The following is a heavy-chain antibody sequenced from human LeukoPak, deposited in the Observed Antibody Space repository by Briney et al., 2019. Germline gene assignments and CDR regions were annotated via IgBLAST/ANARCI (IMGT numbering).Heavy chain of an antibody. CDR1: GFTFSSYS. Sequence: GGSLRLYCAASGFTFSSYSMSWVRQAPGKGPEWVSIISGSGGSTNYADSVKGRFTISRDNSKNTLYLQMNSLRAEDTAVYYCAKPYYGSGSYYGFNYYAFDYWGQGTLVTVSS. CDR2: ISGSGGST. D-gene: IGHD3-10*01. J-gene: IGHJ4*02. V-gene: IGHV3-23*01. CDR3: AKPYYGSGSYYGFNYYAFDY.